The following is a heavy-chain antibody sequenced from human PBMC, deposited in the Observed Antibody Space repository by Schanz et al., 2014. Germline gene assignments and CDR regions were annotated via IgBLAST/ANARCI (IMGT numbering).Heavy chain of an antibody. CDR3: ARTGYDPSLTH. CDR1: GGTFSSYT. CDR2: IIPILGIT. J-gene: IGHJ4*02. Sequence: QVQLVQSGAAVKKPGSSVKVSCKASGGTFSSYTISWVRQAPGQGLEWMGRIIPILGITNYAQKFQGRVTITADKSTGTVYMELSGLGPDDTAVYYCARTGYDPSLTHWGQGTLVTVSS. V-gene: IGHV1-69*02. D-gene: IGHD5-12*01.